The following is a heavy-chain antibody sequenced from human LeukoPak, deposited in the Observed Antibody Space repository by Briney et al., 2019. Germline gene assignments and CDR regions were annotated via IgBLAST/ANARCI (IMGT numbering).Heavy chain of an antibody. J-gene: IGHJ4*02. D-gene: IGHD3-10*01. CDR3: ARRPVRGVIIPSYFDY. V-gene: IGHV3-23*01. CDR1: GFTFSSYA. CDR2: ISGSGGST. Sequence: GGSLRLSCAASGFTFSSYAMSWVRQAPGKGLEWVSAISGSGGSTYYADSVKGRFTISRDNSKNTLYLQMNSLRAEDTAVYYCARRPVRGVIIPSYFDYWGQGTLVTVSS.